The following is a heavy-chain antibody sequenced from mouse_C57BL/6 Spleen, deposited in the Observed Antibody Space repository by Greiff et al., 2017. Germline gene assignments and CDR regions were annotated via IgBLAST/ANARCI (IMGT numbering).Heavy chain of an antibody. Sequence: QVQLQQPGTELVKPGASVKLSCKASGYTFTSYWMHWVKQRPGQGLEWIGNINPSNGGTNYNEKFKSKATLTVDKSSSTAYMQLSSLTAEDSAVYYCARRREIYYGYDGPGAMDYWGQGTSVTVSA. J-gene: IGHJ4*01. D-gene: IGHD2-2*01. CDR1: GYTFTSYW. CDR2: INPSNGGT. CDR3: ARRREIYYGYDGPGAMDY. V-gene: IGHV1-53*01.